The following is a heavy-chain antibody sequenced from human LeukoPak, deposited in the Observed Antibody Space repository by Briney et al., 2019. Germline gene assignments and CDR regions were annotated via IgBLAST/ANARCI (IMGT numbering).Heavy chain of an antibody. Sequence: PGGSLRLSCAASGFTFSSYEMNWVRQAPGKGLEWLSYISSSGSTIYADSVKGRFTISRDNAKNSLYLQMNSLRAEDTAVYYCVRDLPNYYDSSTYYHGGLWGQGTLVTVSS. CDR3: VRDLPNYYDSSTYYHGGL. V-gene: IGHV3-48*03. J-gene: IGHJ4*02. CDR2: ISSSGSTI. D-gene: IGHD3-22*01. CDR1: GFTFSSYE.